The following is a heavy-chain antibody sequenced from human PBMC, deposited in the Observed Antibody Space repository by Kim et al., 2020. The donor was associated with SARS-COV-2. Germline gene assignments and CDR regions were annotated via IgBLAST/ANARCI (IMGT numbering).Heavy chain of an antibody. D-gene: IGHD1-26*01. J-gene: IGHJ6*02. CDR3: GRGGRSDGMDV. Sequence: ASVKVSCKASGYNFISYGIRWVRQAPGQGLEWMGWISSYNGNTNYAQKLQGRVTVTTDTSTSTAYMELRSLRSDDTAVYYCGRGGRSDGMDVWGQGTTVTVSS. V-gene: IGHV1-18*01. CDR2: ISSYNGNT. CDR1: GYNFISYG.